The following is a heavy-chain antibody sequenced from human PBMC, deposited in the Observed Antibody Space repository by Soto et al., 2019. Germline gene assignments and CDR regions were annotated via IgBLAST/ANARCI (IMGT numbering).Heavy chain of an antibody. CDR3: AGDNIKHCGGDCYPYNWFDP. V-gene: IGHV4-31*03. Sequence: QVQLQESGPGLVKPSQTLSLICTVSGGSISSGGYYWSWIRQHPGKVLEWIGYIYYSGSTYYNPSLKSRVTISVDTSKTQFSLTLSSVTAADTAVYYCAGDNIKHCGGDCYPYNWFDPWGQGTLVTVSS. CDR1: GGSISSGGYY. D-gene: IGHD2-21*01. J-gene: IGHJ5*02. CDR2: IYYSGST.